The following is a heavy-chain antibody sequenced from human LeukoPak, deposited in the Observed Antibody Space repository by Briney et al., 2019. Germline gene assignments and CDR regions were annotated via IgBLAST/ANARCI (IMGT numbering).Heavy chain of an antibody. D-gene: IGHD3-22*01. CDR1: GLTFSIYA. CDR3: AKDSLIALGYYDSSGYGEAEYFQH. V-gene: IGHV3-23*01. Sequence: GGSLRLSCAASGLTFSIYAMSWVRQAPGKGLEWVSAISGGGGTTYYADSVKGRFTISRDNSKNTLYLQMNSLRAEDTAVYYCAKDSLIALGYYDSSGYGEAEYFQHWGQGTLVTVSS. J-gene: IGHJ1*01. CDR2: ISGGGGTT.